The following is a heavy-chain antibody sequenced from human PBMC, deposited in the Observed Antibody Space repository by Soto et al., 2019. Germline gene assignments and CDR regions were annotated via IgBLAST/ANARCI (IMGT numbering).Heavy chain of an antibody. D-gene: IGHD1-7*01. V-gene: IGHV3-53*02. CDR2: IYSGGST. J-gene: IGHJ6*02. Sequence: EVQLVETGGGLIQPGGSLRLSCAASGFTVSSNYMSWVRQAPGKGLEWVSVIYSGGSTYYADSVKGRFTISRDNSKNTLYLQMNSLRAEDTAVYYCARGKLELRPSGRFRVNYYYYYGMDVWGQGTTVTVSS. CDR3: ARGKLELRPSGRFRVNYYYYYGMDV. CDR1: GFTVSSNY.